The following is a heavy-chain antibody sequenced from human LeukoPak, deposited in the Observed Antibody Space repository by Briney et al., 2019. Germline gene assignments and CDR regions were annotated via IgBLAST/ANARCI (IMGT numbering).Heavy chain of an antibody. D-gene: IGHD6-19*01. CDR1: GFTFSTSG. CDR2: ITSSSSNI. J-gene: IGHJ4*02. Sequence: GGSLRLSCAASGFTFSTSGMTWVRQAPGKGLEWVSYITSSSSNIYYADSVKGRFTISRDNAENSLYLQMNSLRAEDTAVYYCAVGYRAVAGSLDYWGQGTLVTVSS. CDR3: AVGYRAVAGSLDY. V-gene: IGHV3-48*04.